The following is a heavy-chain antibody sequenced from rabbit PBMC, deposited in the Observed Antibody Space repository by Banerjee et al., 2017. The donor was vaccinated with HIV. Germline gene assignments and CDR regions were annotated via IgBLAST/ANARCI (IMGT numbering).Heavy chain of an antibody. D-gene: IGHD8-1*01. Sequence: QSLEESGGGLVTPGASLTLTCTASGFSFSSSYYMCWVRQAPGKGLEWIACIYAGSSDSTYYASWAKGRFTISKTSSTTVTLQMTSLTAADTATYFCARGDYTGLWGQGTLVTVS. CDR1: GFSFSSSYY. V-gene: IGHV1S40*01. CDR2: IYAGSSDST. J-gene: IGHJ4*01. CDR3: ARGDYTGL.